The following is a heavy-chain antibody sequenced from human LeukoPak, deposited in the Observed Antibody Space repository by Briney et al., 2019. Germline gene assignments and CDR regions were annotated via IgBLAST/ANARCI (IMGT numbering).Heavy chain of an antibody. CDR2: ISSSGSTI. D-gene: IGHD3-10*01. Sequence: PGGSLRLSCAASGFTFSSYEMNWVRQAPGKGLEWVPYISSSGSTIYYADSVKGRFTISRDNAKNSLYLQMNSTRAEDTAVYYCASVQGEWPPRYYYYYMDVWGKGNTVTVSS. J-gene: IGHJ6*03. CDR1: GFTFSSYE. V-gene: IGHV3-48*03. CDR3: ASVQGEWPPRYYYYYMDV.